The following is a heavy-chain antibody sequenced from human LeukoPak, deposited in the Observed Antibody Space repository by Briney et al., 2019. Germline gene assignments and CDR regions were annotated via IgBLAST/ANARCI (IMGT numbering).Heavy chain of an antibody. CDR3: ARDCSAYNWNEGFDY. CDR1: GFTFSSYS. J-gene: IGHJ4*02. V-gene: IGHV3-48*01. CDR2: ISSSSSTI. D-gene: IGHD1-1*01. Sequence: GGSLRLSCAASGFTFSSYSMNWVRQAPRKGLEWVSYISSSSSTIYYADSVKGRFTISRDNAKNSLYLQMNSLRAEDTAVYYCARDCSAYNWNEGFDYWGQGTLVTVSS.